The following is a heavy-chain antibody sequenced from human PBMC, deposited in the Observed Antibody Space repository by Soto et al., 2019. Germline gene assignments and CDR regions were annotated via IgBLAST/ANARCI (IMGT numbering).Heavy chain of an antibody. J-gene: IGHJ4*02. CDR2: IIPIFDTA. CDR1: GGSFSNYG. CDR3: VRGEWELLRATPRAFDN. V-gene: IGHV1-69*01. Sequence: QVQLVQSGAEARKPGSSVKVSCKASGGSFSNYGVSWVRQAPGQGLEWMGGIIPIFDTAHYAQKFQGRVTITADESTSTAYMELSSLKSDDTAVYYCVRGEWELLRATPRAFDNWGQGTLVTVSS. D-gene: IGHD1-26*01.